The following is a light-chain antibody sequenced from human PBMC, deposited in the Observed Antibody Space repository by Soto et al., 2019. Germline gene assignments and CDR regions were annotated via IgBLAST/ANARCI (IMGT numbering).Light chain of an antibody. CDR1: QSLSSY. CDR3: QHSYRTLLVYT. CDR2: AAS. V-gene: IGKV1-39*01. Sequence: DIPMTQSPSSLSASVGDRVTITCRASQSLSSYLTWYQHNLGKAPKLLIYAASSLQSAVPSSFSGSGSGSDFTLTISSLQLEEVATYFCQHSYRTLLVYTFCHGTQREF. J-gene: IGKJ2*01.